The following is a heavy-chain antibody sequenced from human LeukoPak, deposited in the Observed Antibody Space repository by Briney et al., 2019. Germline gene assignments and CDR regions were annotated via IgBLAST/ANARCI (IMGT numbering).Heavy chain of an antibody. CDR3: ARGRSITLLRGVAMSDGFDI. CDR1: GFTFSTYS. J-gene: IGHJ3*02. V-gene: IGHV3-21*01. CDR2: IDTSTSYI. Sequence: PGGSLRLSCAASGFTFSTYSMNWVRQAPGKGLEWVSFIDTSTSYIYYGDSVKGRFTISRDNVKNSLYLQMNGLRAEDTAVYCCARGRSITLLRGVAMSDGFDIWGQGAMVTVSS. D-gene: IGHD3-10*01.